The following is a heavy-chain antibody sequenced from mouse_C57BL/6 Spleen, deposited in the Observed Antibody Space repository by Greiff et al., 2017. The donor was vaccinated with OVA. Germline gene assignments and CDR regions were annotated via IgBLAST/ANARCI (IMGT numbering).Heavy chain of an antibody. V-gene: IGHV5-16*01. D-gene: IGHD3-2*02. Sequence: EVQRVESEGGLVQPGSSMKLSCTASGFTFSDYYMAWVRQVPEKGLEWVANINYDGSSTYYLDSLKSRFIISRDNAKNILYLQMSSLKSEDTATYYCARDSSGYVDYAMDYWGQGTSVTVSS. J-gene: IGHJ4*01. CDR3: ARDSSGYVDYAMDY. CDR2: INYDGSST. CDR1: GFTFSDYY.